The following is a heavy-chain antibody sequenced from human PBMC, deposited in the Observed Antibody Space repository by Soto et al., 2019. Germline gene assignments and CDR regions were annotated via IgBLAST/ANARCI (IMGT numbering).Heavy chain of an antibody. J-gene: IGHJ5*02. CDR3: ARGLEKQLVLSWFDP. D-gene: IGHD6-6*01. V-gene: IGHV4-59*01. Sequence: QVQLQESGPGLVKPSETLSLTCTVSGGSISSYYWSWIRQPPGKGLEWIGYIYYSGSTNYNPSLKSRVTISVDTSKNQFSLKLSSVTAADTAVYYCARGLEKQLVLSWFDPWGQGTLVTVSS. CDR1: GGSISSYY. CDR2: IYYSGST.